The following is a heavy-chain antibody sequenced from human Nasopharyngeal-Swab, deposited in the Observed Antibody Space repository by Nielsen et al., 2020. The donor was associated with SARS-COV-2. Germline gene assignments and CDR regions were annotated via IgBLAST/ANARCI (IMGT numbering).Heavy chain of an antibody. CDR2: IYYSGST. D-gene: IGHD4-17*01. J-gene: IGHJ3*02. CDR3: ARQESTTVTTYAFDI. V-gene: IGHV4-30-4*08. Sequence: SETLSLTCTVSGGSISSGDYYWSWIRQPPGKGLEWIGYIYYSGSTYYNPSLKSRVTISVDTSKNQFSLKLSSVTAADTAVYYCARQESTTVTTYAFDIWGQGTMVTVSS. CDR1: GGSISSGDYY.